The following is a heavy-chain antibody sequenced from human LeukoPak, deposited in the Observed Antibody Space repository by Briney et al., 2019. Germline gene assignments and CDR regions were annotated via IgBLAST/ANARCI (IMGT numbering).Heavy chain of an antibody. D-gene: IGHD3-3*02. J-gene: IGHJ5*02. CDR3: AHKTGYSISWYWFDP. CDR1: GFSLSTYGVG. Sequence: SGPTLVNPTQILTLTCTFSGFSLSTYGVGVGWIRQPPGKALEWLAIIYWDDDKRYSPSLKSRLTITKDTSKNQVVLRMTNMDPVDTATYYCAHKTGYSISWYWFDPWGQGTLVTVSS. V-gene: IGHV2-5*02. CDR2: IYWDDDK.